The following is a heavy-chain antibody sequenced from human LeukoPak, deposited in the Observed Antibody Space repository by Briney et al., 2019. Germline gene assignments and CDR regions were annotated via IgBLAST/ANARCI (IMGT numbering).Heavy chain of an antibody. J-gene: IGHJ3*02. CDR3: AKAMTVGVLDAFDI. V-gene: IGHV3-23*01. Sequence: GGSLRLSCAASGITFSSYAMTWVRQAPAKGLEWVSGIGGSGGSTYFADSVKGRFTISRDNSKNTLYLQMNSLRAADTAVYYCAKAMTVGVLDAFDIWGQGTMVTVSS. CDR2: IGGSGGST. D-gene: IGHD3-22*01. CDR1: GITFSSYA.